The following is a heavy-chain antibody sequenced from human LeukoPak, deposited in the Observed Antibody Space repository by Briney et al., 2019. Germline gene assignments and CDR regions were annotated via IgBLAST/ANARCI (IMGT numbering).Heavy chain of an antibody. J-gene: IGHJ4*02. Sequence: PGGSLRLSCAASGFTFSNYWMHWVRQAPGKGLVWVSRINGAGSSTYADSVKGRFTISRDNAKNTLYLQMNSLRAEDTAVYYCGRDRSSTTVTNEDYWGQGTLVAVSS. D-gene: IGHD4-17*01. CDR2: INGAGSST. CDR1: GFTFSNYW. V-gene: IGHV3-74*01. CDR3: GRDRSSTTVTNEDY.